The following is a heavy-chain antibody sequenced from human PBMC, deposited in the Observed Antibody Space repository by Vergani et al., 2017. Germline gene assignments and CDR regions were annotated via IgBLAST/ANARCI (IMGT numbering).Heavy chain of an antibody. V-gene: IGHV3-30-3*01. J-gene: IGHJ5*02. CDR1: GFTFSSYA. D-gene: IGHD3-16*02. CDR2: ISYDGSNK. CDR3: ARDRTYYDYVWGSYRPADNWFDP. Sequence: QVQLVESGGGVVQPGRSLRLSCAASGFTFSSYAMHWVRQAPGEGLEWVAVISYDGSNKYYADSVKGRFTISRDNSKNTLYLQMNSLRAEDTAVYYCARDRTYYDYVWGSYRPADNWFDPWGQGTLVTVSS.